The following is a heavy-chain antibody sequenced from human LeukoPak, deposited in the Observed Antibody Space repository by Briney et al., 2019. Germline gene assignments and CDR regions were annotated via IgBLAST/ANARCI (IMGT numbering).Heavy chain of an antibody. Sequence: GGSLRLSCAASGFTFDDHAMHWVRQAPGKGLEWVSGISWNSGSVGYADSVKGRFTISRDNAKNSLYLQMNSLRAEDTALYYCAKGGIVVVQYGMDVWGQGTTVTVSS. CDR2: ISWNSGSV. J-gene: IGHJ6*02. CDR3: AKGGIVVVQYGMDV. V-gene: IGHV3-9*01. D-gene: IGHD2-2*01. CDR1: GFTFDDHA.